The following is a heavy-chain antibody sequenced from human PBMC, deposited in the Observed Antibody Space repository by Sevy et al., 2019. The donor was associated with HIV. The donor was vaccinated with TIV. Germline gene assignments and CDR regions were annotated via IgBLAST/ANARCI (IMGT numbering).Heavy chain of an antibody. Sequence: GGSLRLSCAASGFTFSSYAMSWVRQAPGKGLEWVSAISGSGGSTYYSDSVKGRFTISRDNSKNTLYLQMNSLRAEDTAVYYCAKASDYDSSEGVYWGHGTLVTVSS. V-gene: IGHV3-23*01. CDR2: ISGSGGST. D-gene: IGHD3-22*01. CDR3: AKASDYDSSEGVY. CDR1: GFTFSSYA. J-gene: IGHJ4*01.